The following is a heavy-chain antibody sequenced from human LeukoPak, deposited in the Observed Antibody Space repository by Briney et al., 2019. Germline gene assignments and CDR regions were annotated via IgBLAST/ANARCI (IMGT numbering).Heavy chain of an antibody. D-gene: IGHD1-26*01. J-gene: IGHJ4*02. Sequence: GGSLRLSCAASGFTFRSYWTSWVRQAPGKGLEWVADIKQDGSEKYYVDSVKGRFTISTDNAKNSVYLQMNSLRAEDTAVYYCARDLGLWELPPHWGQGTLVTVSS. CDR3: ARDLGLWELPPH. CDR1: GFTFRSYW. CDR2: IKQDGSEK. V-gene: IGHV3-7*01.